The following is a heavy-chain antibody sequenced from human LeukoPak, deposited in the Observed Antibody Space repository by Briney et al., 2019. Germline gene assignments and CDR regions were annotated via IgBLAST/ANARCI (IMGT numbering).Heavy chain of an antibody. CDR3: ARRPSSSWFYFDY. D-gene: IGHD6-13*01. CDR2: IYYSGST. J-gene: IGHJ4*02. CDR1: GGSISSYY. Sequence: PSETLSLTCTVSGGSISSYYWSWLRQPPGKGLEWIGYIYYSGSTNYNPSLKSRVTISVDTSKNQFSLKLSSVTAADTAVYYCARRPSSSWFYFDYCGQGTLVTVSS. V-gene: IGHV4-59*08.